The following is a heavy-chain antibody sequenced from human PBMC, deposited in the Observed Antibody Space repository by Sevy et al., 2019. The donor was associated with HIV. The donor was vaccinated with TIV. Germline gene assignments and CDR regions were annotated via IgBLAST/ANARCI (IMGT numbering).Heavy chain of an antibody. CDR2: IYYSGST. V-gene: IGHV4-31*03. D-gene: IGHD2-2*01. CDR3: ARVSSLIVVVPAAIEDYYYYMDV. Sequence: SETLSLTCTVSGGSISSGGYYWSWIRQHPGKGLEWIGYIYYSGSTYYNPSLKSRVTISVDTSKNQLSLKLSSVTAADTAVYYCARVSSLIVVVPAAIEDYYYYMDVWGKGTTVTVSS. J-gene: IGHJ6*03. CDR1: GGSISSGGYY.